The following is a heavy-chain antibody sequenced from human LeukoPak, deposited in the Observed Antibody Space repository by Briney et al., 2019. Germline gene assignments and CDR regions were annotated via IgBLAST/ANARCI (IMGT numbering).Heavy chain of an antibody. Sequence: SGPALVKPTQTLTLTCTFSGFSLSTSGMCVSWIRQPPGKALEWLALIDWDDDKYYSTSLKTRLTISKDTSKNQVVLTMTNMDPVDTATYYCVRRLGNYYDSSGYYDYWGQGTLVTVSS. CDR1: GFSLSTSGMC. J-gene: IGHJ4*02. CDR2: IDWDDDK. V-gene: IGHV2-70*01. CDR3: VRRLGNYYDSSGYYDY. D-gene: IGHD3-22*01.